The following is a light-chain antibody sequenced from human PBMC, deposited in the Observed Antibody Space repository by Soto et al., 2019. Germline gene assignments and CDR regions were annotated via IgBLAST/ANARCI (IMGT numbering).Light chain of an antibody. V-gene: IGKV1-39*01. CDR3: QQSHTPPLT. CDR2: AAS. J-gene: IGKJ4*01. Sequence: DIQMTQSPSPLSASVGDRVTVTFRASQSISRDLNWYQQKPGNAPKLLIYAASNLQSGVPSRFSGSGSGTDFTLTISSLHPEDFATYFCQQSHTPPLTFGGGTKVDIK. CDR1: QSISRD.